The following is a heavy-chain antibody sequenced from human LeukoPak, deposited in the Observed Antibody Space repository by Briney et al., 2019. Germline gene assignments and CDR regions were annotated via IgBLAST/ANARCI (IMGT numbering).Heavy chain of an antibody. Sequence: GGSLRLSCAASGLTFSSYEMNWVRQAPGKGLEWVSYISSSGSTIYYADSVKGRFTISRDNAKNSLYLQMNSLRAEDTAVYYCARGVIYFDYWGQGTLVTVSS. CDR2: ISSSGSTI. D-gene: IGHD3-22*01. CDR1: GLTFSSYE. V-gene: IGHV3-48*03. CDR3: ARGVIYFDY. J-gene: IGHJ4*02.